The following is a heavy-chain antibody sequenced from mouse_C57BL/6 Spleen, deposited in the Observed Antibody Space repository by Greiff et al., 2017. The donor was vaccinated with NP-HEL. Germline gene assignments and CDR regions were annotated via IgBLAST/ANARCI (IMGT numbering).Heavy chain of an antibody. CDR2: IDPEDGDT. CDR3: ALYGSSLYWYFDG. J-gene: IGHJ1*03. Sequence: EVQLQQSGAELVRPGASVKLSCTASGFNIKDYYMHWVKQRPEQGLEWIGRIDPEDGDTEYAPKFQGKATMTADTSSNTAYLQRSSLTSEDTAVYYCALYGSSLYWYFDGWGTGTTGTVSS. V-gene: IGHV14-1*01. CDR1: GFNIKDYY. D-gene: IGHD1-1*01.